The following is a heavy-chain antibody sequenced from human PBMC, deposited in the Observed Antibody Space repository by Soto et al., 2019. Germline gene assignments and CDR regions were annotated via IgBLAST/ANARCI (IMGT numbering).Heavy chain of an antibody. CDR2: IIPIFGTA. Sequence: SVKVSCKASGGTFSSYAISWVRQAPGQGLEWMGGIIPIFGTANYAQKFQGRVTITADESTSTAYMELSSLRSEDTAVYYCARLTTVLRSWYFDYWGQGTLVTVSS. J-gene: IGHJ4*02. D-gene: IGHD4-17*01. V-gene: IGHV1-69*13. CDR3: ARLTTVLRSWYFDY. CDR1: GGTFSSYA.